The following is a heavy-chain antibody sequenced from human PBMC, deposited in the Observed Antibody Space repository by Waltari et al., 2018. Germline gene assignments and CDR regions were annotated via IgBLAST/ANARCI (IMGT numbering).Heavy chain of an antibody. V-gene: IGHV4-59*01. Sequence: QVQLQESGPGLVKPSETLSLTCTVSGGSISSYYWNWIRQPPGKGLEWIGYIYYSGYTSYNPSLKSRVTISVDTSKNQFSLKLRSVTAADTALYYCARSASGTTVNVLDYWGQGTLLTVSS. CDR2: IYYSGYT. CDR3: ARSASGTTVNVLDY. D-gene: IGHD4-17*01. J-gene: IGHJ4*02. CDR1: GGSISSYY.